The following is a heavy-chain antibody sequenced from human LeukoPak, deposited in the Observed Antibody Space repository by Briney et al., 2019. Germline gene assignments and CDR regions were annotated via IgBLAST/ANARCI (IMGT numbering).Heavy chain of an antibody. D-gene: IGHD3-10*01. J-gene: IGHJ4*02. Sequence: ASVRVSCKASGYTFTTSDINWVRQATGQGLEWMGWMNPVSGNTGYVQKFQGRVTMTRDTSISTAYMELSSLTSDDTAVYYCARGTIRSRYFDYWGQGTLVTVSS. V-gene: IGHV1-8*01. CDR2: MNPVSGNT. CDR1: GYTFTTSD. CDR3: ARGTIRSRYFDY.